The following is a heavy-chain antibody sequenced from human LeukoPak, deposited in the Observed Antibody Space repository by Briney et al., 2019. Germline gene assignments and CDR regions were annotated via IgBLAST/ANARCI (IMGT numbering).Heavy chain of an antibody. CDR3: ARGKNYFDP. Sequence: SETLSLTCTVSGGSISSSSWSWIRQPPGKGLEWIGYFYYSGSTNYNPPLRSRVTISVDTSKSQFSLKLSSMTAADTAMYYCARGKNYFDPWGQGTLVTVSS. J-gene: IGHJ5*02. CDR1: GGSISSSS. V-gene: IGHV4-59*01. D-gene: IGHD1-7*01. CDR2: FYYSGST.